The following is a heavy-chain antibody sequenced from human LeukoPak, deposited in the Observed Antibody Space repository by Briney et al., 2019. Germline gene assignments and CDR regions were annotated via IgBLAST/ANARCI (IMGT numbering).Heavy chain of an antibody. J-gene: IGHJ3*02. V-gene: IGHV3-23*01. D-gene: IGHD3-22*01. CDR2: ISGSGGST. CDR3: ANDGAYYDSNTDAFDI. CDR1: GFTFNNYA. Sequence: PGGSLRLSCAASGFTFNNYAMSWVCQAPGKGLEWVSAISGSGGSTYYADSVKGRFTISRDNSKNTLYLQMNSLRAEDTAVYYCANDGAYYDSNTDAFDIWGQGTMVTVSS.